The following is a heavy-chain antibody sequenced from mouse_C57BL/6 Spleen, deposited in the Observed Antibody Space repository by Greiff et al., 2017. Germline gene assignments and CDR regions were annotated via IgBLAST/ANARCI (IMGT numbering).Heavy chain of an antibody. Sequence: QVQLQQSGAELARPGASVKLSCKASGYTFTSYGISWVKQRTGQGLEWIGEIYPRSGNTYYNEKFKGKATLTADKSSSTAYMELRSLTSEDSAVYFCARGFITTVVEDYYAMDYWGQGTSVTVSS. D-gene: IGHD1-1*01. CDR2: IYPRSGNT. CDR1: GYTFTSYG. CDR3: ARGFITTVVEDYYAMDY. J-gene: IGHJ4*01. V-gene: IGHV1-81*01.